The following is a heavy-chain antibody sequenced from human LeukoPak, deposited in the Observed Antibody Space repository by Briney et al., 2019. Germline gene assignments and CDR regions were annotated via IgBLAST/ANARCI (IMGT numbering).Heavy chain of an antibody. D-gene: IGHD5-24*01. CDR2: ISYDGSRQ. CDR3: ARRMAANAFDI. Sequence: PGGSLRLSCAAFGFTFRHYPMHWVRQAPGKGLEWLAAISYDGSRQFLADSVKGRFTISRDNSKNTLYLQMNSLRTEDTAVYYCARRMAANAFDIWGQGTMVTVSS. V-gene: IGHV3-30-3*01. CDR1: GFTFRHYP. J-gene: IGHJ3*02.